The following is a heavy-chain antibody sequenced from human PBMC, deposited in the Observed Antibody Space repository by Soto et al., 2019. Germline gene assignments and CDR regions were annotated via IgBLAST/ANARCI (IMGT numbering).Heavy chain of an antibody. V-gene: IGHV4-39*01. CDR2: AYTTGVT. J-gene: IGHJ4*02. CDR1: GDSMNGRNSF. Sequence: SETLSLTCSVSGDSMNGRNSFWGGIGPPPGKGLEFIGSAYTTGVTSYNPSLKSRVTISVDTSKNQFSLKVTSVTAADTAVYCCGKVVEAATRHTDFDYWGQGTLVTVSS. CDR3: GKVVEAATRHTDFDY. D-gene: IGHD2-15*01.